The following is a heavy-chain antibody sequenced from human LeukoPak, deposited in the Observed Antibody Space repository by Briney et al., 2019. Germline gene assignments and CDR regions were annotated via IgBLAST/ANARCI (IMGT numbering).Heavy chain of an antibody. CDR1: GFTFSSYA. CDR2: ISGGGGST. J-gene: IGHJ4*02. V-gene: IGHV3-23*01. CDR3: AKDGQWDPRYFDY. D-gene: IGHD1-26*01. Sequence: GGSLRLSCAASGFTFSSYAMNWVRQAPGKGLEWVSGISGGGGSTYYADSVKGRFTISRDNSNNTLYLQVNSQRAEDTAVYYCAKDGQWDPRYFDYWGQGTLVTVSS.